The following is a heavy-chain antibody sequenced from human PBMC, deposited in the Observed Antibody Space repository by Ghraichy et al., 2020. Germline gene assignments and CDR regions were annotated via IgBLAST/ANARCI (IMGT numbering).Heavy chain of an antibody. Sequence: SQTLSLTCAVSGGSISSGGYSWSWIRQPPGKGLEWIGYIYHSGSTYYNPSLKSRVTISVDRSKNQFSLKLCSVTAADTAVYYCARTPSRRAEYFQHWGQGTLVTVSS. CDR3: ARTPSRRAEYFQH. CDR2: IYHSGST. V-gene: IGHV4-30-2*01. CDR1: GGSISSGGYS. J-gene: IGHJ1*01.